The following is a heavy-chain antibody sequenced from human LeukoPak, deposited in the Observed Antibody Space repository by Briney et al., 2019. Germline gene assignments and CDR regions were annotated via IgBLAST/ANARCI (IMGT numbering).Heavy chain of an antibody. Sequence: SETLSLTCAVYGGSFSGYYWSWIRQPPGKGLEWIGYIYYSGSTNYNPSLKSRVTISVDTSKNQFSLKLSSVTAADTAVYYCARHFHDDGSGSYYPIYFDYWGQGTLVTVSS. D-gene: IGHD3-10*01. CDR1: GGSFSGYY. CDR3: ARHFHDDGSGSYYPIYFDY. V-gene: IGHV4-59*08. CDR2: IYYSGST. J-gene: IGHJ4*02.